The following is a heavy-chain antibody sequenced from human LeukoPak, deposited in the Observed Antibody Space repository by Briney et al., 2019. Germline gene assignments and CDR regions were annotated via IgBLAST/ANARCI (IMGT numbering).Heavy chain of an antibody. V-gene: IGHV4-38-2*01. CDR2: IYHSGST. CDR1: GYSISSGYY. D-gene: IGHD2-2*01. Sequence: PSETLSLTCAVSGYSISSGYYWGWIRQPPGKGLEWIGSIYHSGSTYYNPSLKSQVTISVDTSKNQFSLKLSSVTAADTAVYYCARLACSSTSCPASYWGQGTLVTVSS. J-gene: IGHJ4*02. CDR3: ARLACSSTSCPASY.